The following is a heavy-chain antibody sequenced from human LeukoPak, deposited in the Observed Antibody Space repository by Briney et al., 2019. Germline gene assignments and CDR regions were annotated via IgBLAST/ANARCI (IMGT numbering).Heavy chain of an antibody. J-gene: IGHJ4*02. Sequence: GGSLRLSCAASGFIFTNYGMHWVRQAPGKGLEWVAFIRYDGSNEYYADSVKGRFTISRDNSKNTLYLQMNSLRAEDTAVYYCAKDMITFGGVIVSFGGASFDYWGQGTLVTVSS. CDR3: AKDMITFGGVIVSFGGASFDY. V-gene: IGHV3-30*02. D-gene: IGHD3-16*02. CDR2: IRYDGSNE. CDR1: GFIFTNYG.